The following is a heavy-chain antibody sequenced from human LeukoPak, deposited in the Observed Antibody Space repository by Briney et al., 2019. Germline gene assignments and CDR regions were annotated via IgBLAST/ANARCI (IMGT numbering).Heavy chain of an antibody. Sequence: PGGSLRLSCAASGFTFSTYGMHWVRQAPGKGLEWVAVITFDGSNKYYADSVKGRFTISRDNSKNTLYLQMNSLRAEDTAVYYCARCSGVFGSSGYWGQGTLVTVSS. CDR3: ARCSGVFGSSGY. CDR1: GFTFSTYG. D-gene: IGHD6-6*01. CDR2: ITFDGSNK. V-gene: IGHV3-30*03. J-gene: IGHJ4*02.